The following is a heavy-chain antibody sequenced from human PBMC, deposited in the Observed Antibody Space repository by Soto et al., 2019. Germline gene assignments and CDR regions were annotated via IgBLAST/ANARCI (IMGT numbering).Heavy chain of an antibody. CDR3: ARQEYSTTWYLKY. D-gene: IGHD6-13*01. CDR1: GFTFSAYA. J-gene: IGHJ4*02. Sequence: PGGSLRHCCAASGFTFSAYAMSWVRQAPGKGLEWVSVISGSGGATYYADSVKGRFTISRDNSKNTLYLQMNSLRAEDTAVYYCARQEYSTTWYLKYWGQGT. V-gene: IGHV3-23*01. CDR2: ISGSGGAT.